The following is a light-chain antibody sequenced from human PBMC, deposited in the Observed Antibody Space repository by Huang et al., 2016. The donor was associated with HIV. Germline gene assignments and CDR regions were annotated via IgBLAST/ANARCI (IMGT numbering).Light chain of an antibody. J-gene: IGKJ4*01. Sequence: DIQMTQSPFSMSASVGDRVTITCRASQGISNWLAWYQQKPGKAPKLLIYAASRLQSGVPSRFSGSGSGTDFTLSINSLQPEDFATYYCQQANSFPFNFGGGTKVDIK. V-gene: IGKV1D-12*01. CDR1: QGISNW. CDR3: QQANSFPFN. CDR2: AAS.